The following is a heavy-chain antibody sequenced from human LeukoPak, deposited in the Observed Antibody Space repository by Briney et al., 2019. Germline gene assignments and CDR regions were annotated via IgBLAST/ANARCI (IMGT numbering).Heavy chain of an antibody. CDR3: AKGAFVRLGELSPH. J-gene: IGHJ4*02. Sequence: PGGSLRLSCAASGFTFSSSGMHWVRQAPGRGLKWVAFIQHDGTKTYYADSVKGRFTISRDSSENTLYLQMNILRTDDTAVYYCAKGAFVRLGELSPHWGQGTLVTVSS. CDR1: GFTFSSSG. CDR2: IQHDGTKT. D-gene: IGHD3-16*02. V-gene: IGHV3-30*02.